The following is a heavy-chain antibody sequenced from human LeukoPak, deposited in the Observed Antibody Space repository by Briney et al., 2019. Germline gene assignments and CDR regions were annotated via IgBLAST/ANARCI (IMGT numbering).Heavy chain of an antibody. J-gene: IGHJ4*02. CDR1: GFTFSSYW. V-gene: IGHV3-7*01. CDR3: ARAVFPKSGSSYYFDY. CDR2: IKQDGSEK. Sequence: GGSLRLSCAASGFTFSSYWMSWVRQAPGKGLEWVVNIKQDGSEKYYVDSVKGRFTISRDNAKNSLYLQMNSLRAEDTAVYYCARAVFPKSGSSYYFDYWGQGTLVTVSS. D-gene: IGHD1-26*01.